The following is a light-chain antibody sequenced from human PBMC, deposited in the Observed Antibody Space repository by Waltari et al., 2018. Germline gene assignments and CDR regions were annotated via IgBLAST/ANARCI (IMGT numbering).Light chain of an antibody. Sequence: QSVLTQPASVSGSPGQSITISCTGTRGAGGGYDYVYWYQQQPGKAPKLMIYDVKNRPSGVSNRFSGSKSGDTASLTISGLQAEDEADYYCSSYAVTATLLFGGGTTLTVL. CDR1: RGAGGGYDY. V-gene: IGLV2-14*03. CDR2: DVK. J-gene: IGLJ2*01. CDR3: SSYAVTATLL.